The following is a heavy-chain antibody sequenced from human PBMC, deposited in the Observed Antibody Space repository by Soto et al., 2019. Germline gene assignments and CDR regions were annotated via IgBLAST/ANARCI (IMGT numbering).Heavy chain of an antibody. CDR1: GGSINGGVYY. D-gene: IGHD2-21*01. Sequence: SETLSLTCTVSGGSINGGVYYWSWIRQPPRKGLEWIGYIYDSESTYYNPSLKSRVTISVDTSKNQFSLRLSSVTAADTPVYYCDRESIPLNTDWYFDLWCRGNLVTVS. J-gene: IGHJ2*01. CDR3: DRESIPLNTDWYFDL. CDR2: IYDSEST. V-gene: IGHV4-30-4*01.